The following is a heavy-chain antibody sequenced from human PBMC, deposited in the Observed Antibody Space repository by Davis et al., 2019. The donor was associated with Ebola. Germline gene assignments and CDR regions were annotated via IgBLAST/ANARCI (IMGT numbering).Heavy chain of an antibody. CDR3: ARDPYFD. V-gene: IGHV3-7*01. CDR1: GVTFSSYW. CDR2: IKQDGSEK. Sequence: GESLKISCAASGVTFSSYWMSWVRQAPGKGLEWVANIKQDGSEKYYVDSVKGRFTISRDNAKNSLYLQMNSLRAEDTAVYYCARDPYFDWGQGTLVTVSS. J-gene: IGHJ4*02. D-gene: IGHD2/OR15-2a*01.